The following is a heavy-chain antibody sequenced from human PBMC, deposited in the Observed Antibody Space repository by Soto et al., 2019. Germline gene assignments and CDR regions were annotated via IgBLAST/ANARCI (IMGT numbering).Heavy chain of an antibody. CDR3: ARDMGSGAATSIGYFDY. Sequence: QVQLVESGGGVVQPGRSLRLSCAASGFTFSSYGMHWVRQAPGKGLEWVAVIWYDGSNKYYADSVKGRFTISRDNSKNTLYLQMNSLRAEDTAVYYCARDMGSGAATSIGYFDYWGQGTLVTVSS. J-gene: IGHJ4*02. CDR2: IWYDGSNK. V-gene: IGHV3-33*01. D-gene: IGHD2-15*01. CDR1: GFTFSSYG.